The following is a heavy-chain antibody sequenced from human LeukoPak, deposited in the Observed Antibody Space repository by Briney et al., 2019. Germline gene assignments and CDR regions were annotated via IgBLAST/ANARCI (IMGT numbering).Heavy chain of an antibody. Sequence: PGESLKISCKGSGYSFTSYWISWVRQMPGKGLEWMGRIDPSDSYTNYSPSFQGHVTISADKSISTACLQWSSLKASDTAMYYCARHTAAAGPEFDYWGQGTLVTVSS. CDR3: ARHTAAAGPEFDY. D-gene: IGHD6-13*01. CDR1: GYSFTSYW. CDR2: IDPSDSYT. V-gene: IGHV5-10-1*01. J-gene: IGHJ4*02.